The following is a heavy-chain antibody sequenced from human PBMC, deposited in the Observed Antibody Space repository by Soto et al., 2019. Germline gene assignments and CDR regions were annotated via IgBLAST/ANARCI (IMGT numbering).Heavy chain of an antibody. CDR3: ERESEDLTSNFDY. J-gene: IGHJ4*02. CDR2: ISSTTNYI. CDR1: GFTFTRYS. Sequence: GGSLRLSCAASGFTFTRYSMNWVRQAPGKGLEWVSSISSTTNYIYYADSMKGRFTVSRDNAKNSVYLEMNSLSAEDTAVYYCERESEDLTSNFDYWGQGTLVTVSS. V-gene: IGHV3-21*01.